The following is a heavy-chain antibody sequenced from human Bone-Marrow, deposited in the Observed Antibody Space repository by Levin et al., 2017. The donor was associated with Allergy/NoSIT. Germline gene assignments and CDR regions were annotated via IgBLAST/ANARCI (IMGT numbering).Heavy chain of an antibody. D-gene: IGHD2-21*01. CDR1: GFTFSNYA. CDR3: ASSYSSTNFDY. CDR2: IPYDGTYK. V-gene: IGHV3-30*04. Sequence: LSLTCAASGFTFSNYAMHWVRQAPGKGLEWVAVIPYDGTYKYYTDSVKGRFTISRDNSKNTMYLQMNSLRPDDTAVYYCASSYSSTNFDYWGQGTLVTVSS. J-gene: IGHJ4*02.